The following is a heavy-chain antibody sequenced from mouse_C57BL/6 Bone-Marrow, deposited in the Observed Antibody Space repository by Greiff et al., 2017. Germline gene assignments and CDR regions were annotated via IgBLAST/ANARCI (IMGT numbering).Heavy chain of an antibody. J-gene: IGHJ1*03. CDR3: ARDYYGSDWYFDV. CDR2: IYPRGGNT. Sequence: QVQLKQSGAELVRPGASVKLSCKASGYTFTSYGISWVKQRPGQGLEWIGEIYPRGGNTYYNEKFKGKATLTADKSSSTAYMELRSLTSEDSAVYFCARDYYGSDWYFDVWGTGTAVTVTA. CDR1: GYTFTSYG. D-gene: IGHD1-1*01. V-gene: IGHV1-81*01.